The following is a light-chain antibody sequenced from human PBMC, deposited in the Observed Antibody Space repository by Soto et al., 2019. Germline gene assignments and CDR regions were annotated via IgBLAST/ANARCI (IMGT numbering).Light chain of an antibody. V-gene: IGKV1-5*01. CDR1: QSISSW. Sequence: GDRVTITCRASQSISSWLAWYQQKPGKAPKVLIYGASNLQSGVPPRFSGSGSGTDFTLAISSLQPEDSATYYCLQDINYPWTFGQGTKVDIK. CDR2: GAS. J-gene: IGKJ1*01. CDR3: LQDINYPWT.